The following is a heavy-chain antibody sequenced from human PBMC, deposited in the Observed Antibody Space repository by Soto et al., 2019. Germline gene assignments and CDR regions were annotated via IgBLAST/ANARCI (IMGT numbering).Heavy chain of an antibody. CDR1: GGSISGYY. CDR2: IYYTGST. CDR3: ARHGDYRNFRYYYYMDV. D-gene: IGHD4-17*01. V-gene: IGHV4-59*08. Sequence: SETLSLTCTVSGGSISGYYWSWIRQPPGKGLEWLGYIYYTGSTNYNPSLGSRVTISLDTSKNQFSLRLNSVSAADTAMYFCARHGDYRNFRYYYYMDVWGKGTTVTVSS. J-gene: IGHJ6*03.